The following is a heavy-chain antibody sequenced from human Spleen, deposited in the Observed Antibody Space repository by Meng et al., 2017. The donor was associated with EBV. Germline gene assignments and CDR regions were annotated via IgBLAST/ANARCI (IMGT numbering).Heavy chain of an antibody. V-gene: IGHV2-5*02. CDR2: IYWDDDK. CDR1: GFSLNTEGMA. Sequence: QITLKESGPTLMKPTQTHTLTCTFSGFSLNTEGMAVGWIRQPPGKALEWLALIYWDDDKRYTPSLKNRLTISKDTSKNQVVLRMTDMDPEDTATYHCVHTSTPSSWQPDFWGQGILVTVSS. D-gene: IGHD6-13*01. J-gene: IGHJ4*02. CDR3: VHTSTPSSWQPDF.